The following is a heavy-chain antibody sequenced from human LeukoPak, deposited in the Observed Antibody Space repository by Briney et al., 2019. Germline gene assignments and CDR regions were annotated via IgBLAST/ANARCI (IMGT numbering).Heavy chain of an antibody. CDR3: TRLVAVAGTGNYFDY. CDR2: IRSEANSYAT. J-gene: IGHJ4*02. V-gene: IGHV3-73*01. CDR1: GFTFSGSA. D-gene: IGHD6-19*01. Sequence: GGSLRLSCAASGFTFSGSAMHWVRQASGKGLEWVGRIRSEANSYATAYAASVKGRFTISRDDSKNTAYLQMNSLKTEDTAVYYCTRLVAVAGTGNYFDYWGQGTLVTVSS.